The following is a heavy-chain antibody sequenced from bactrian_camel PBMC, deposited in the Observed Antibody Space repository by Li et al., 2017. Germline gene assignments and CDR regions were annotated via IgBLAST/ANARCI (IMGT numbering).Heavy chain of an antibody. J-gene: IGHJ4*01. CDR3: AADTGGMVYNIFAAHQYEY. Sequence: VQLVESGGESVQAGGSLTLSCAASGLPASTQYMAWFRQAPGKERQWVARIDPRDSGTYYASSVKGRFTIFLDNAKNTLYLHMNSLKPEDTAMYYCAADTGGMVYNIFAAHQYEYWGQGTQVTVS. CDR1: GLPASTQY. D-gene: IGHD2*01. V-gene: IGHV3S31*01. CDR2: IDPRDSGT.